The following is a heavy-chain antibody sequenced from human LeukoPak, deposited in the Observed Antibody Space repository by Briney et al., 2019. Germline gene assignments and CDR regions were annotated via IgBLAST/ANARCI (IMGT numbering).Heavy chain of an antibody. D-gene: IGHD2-15*01. J-gene: IGHJ4*02. CDR1: GFTFSSYG. CDR2: IWYDGSNK. CDR3: ATHPMGVVVAAGYFDY. Sequence: GGSLRLSCAASGFTFSSYGMHWVRQAPGKGLEWVAVIWYDGSNKYYADSVKGRFTISRDNSKNTLYLQMNSLRAEDTAVYYCATHPMGVVVAAGYFDYWGQGTLVTVSS. V-gene: IGHV3-33*01.